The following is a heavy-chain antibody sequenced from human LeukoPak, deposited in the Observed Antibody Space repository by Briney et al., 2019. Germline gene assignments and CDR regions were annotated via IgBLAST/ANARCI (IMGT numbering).Heavy chain of an antibody. CDR1: GFTFGSYW. CDR3: AGGSGWITGD. D-gene: IGHD1-14*01. J-gene: IGHJ4*01. V-gene: IGHV3-7*03. CDR2: IKQDGSEI. Sequence: GGSLRLSCSASGFTFGSYWMNWVRQAPGKGPEWVANIKQDGSEINYVDSVKGRFIISRDNAKNSLYLQMNSPRVDDTAVYYCAGGSGWITGDWGHGTLVTVSS.